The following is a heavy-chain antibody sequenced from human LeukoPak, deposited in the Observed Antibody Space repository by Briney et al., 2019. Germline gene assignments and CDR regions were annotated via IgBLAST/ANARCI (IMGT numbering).Heavy chain of an antibody. CDR3: ARVMDAGYGGKLLGYYYYMDV. CDR2: IYTSEST. D-gene: IGHD4/OR15-4a*01. CDR1: GDSISSGSYY. J-gene: IGHJ6*03. V-gene: IGHV4-61*02. Sequence: SQTLSLTCTVSGDSISSGSYYWSWIRQPAGKGLEWIGRIYTSESTNNNPSLKSRVTISVDTSKNQFSLKLSSVTAADTAVYYCARVMDAGYGGKLLGYYYYMDVWGKGTTVTVSS.